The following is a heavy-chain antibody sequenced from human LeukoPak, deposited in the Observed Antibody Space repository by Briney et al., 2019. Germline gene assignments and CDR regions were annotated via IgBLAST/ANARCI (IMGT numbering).Heavy chain of an antibody. Sequence: SVKVSCKASGGTFSNYAISWVRQAPGQGLEWMGGIIPIFGTANYAQKFQGRVTITADKSTSTAYMELSSLRSEDTAVYYCATVGATSQQNFDYWGQGTLVTVSS. V-gene: IGHV1-69*06. D-gene: IGHD1-26*01. CDR2: IIPIFGTA. J-gene: IGHJ4*02. CDR3: ATVGATSQQNFDY. CDR1: GGTFSNYA.